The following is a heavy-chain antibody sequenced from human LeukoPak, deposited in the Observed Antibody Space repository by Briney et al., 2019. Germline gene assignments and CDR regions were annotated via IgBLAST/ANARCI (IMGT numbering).Heavy chain of an antibody. CDR2: MSVSGGST. CDR1: GFTFSSYA. V-gene: IGHV3-23*01. CDR3: ARVRYGDLDV. Sequence: GGSLRLSCAASGFTFSSYAMRWVRQAPGKGLEWVSSMSVSGGSTYYADSVKGRFTISRDDSKNTLYLQMNSLRAEDTAVYYCARVRYGDLDVWGQGTTVTVSS. D-gene: IGHD4-17*01. J-gene: IGHJ6*02.